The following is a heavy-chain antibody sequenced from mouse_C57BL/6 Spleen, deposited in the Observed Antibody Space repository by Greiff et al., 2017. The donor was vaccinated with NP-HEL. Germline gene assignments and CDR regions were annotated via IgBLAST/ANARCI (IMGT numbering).Heavy chain of an antibody. CDR1: GYAFSSYW. J-gene: IGHJ2*01. CDR2: IYPGDGDT. Sequence: LQQSGASVKISCKASGYAFSSYWMNWVKQRPGKGLEWIGQIYPGDGDTNYNGKFKGKATLTADKSSSTAYMQLSSLTSADSAVYFCARGLFFDYWGQGTTLTVSS. V-gene: IGHV1-80*01. CDR3: ARGLFFDY.